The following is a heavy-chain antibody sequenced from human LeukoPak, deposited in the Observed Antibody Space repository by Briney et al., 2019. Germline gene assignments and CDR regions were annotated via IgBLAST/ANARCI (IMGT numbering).Heavy chain of an antibody. CDR3: ARRLVSGADGYTPPYYFDY. CDR1: GYSFTSYW. V-gene: IGHV5-51*01. Sequence: GESLKISCKGSGYSFTSYWIGWVRQMPGKGLEWMGIIYPGDSDTRYSPSFQGQVTISADKSINTAYLQWSSLKASDTAMYYCARRLVSGADGYTPPYYFDYWGQGTLVTVSS. J-gene: IGHJ4*02. D-gene: IGHD5-24*01. CDR2: IYPGDSDT.